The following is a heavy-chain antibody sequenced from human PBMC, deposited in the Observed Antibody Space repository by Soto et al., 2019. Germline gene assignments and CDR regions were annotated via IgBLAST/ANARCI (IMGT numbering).Heavy chain of an antibody. CDR2: ISGSGDNT. D-gene: IGHD3-16*02. CDR1: KFTFSTYA. J-gene: IGHJ3*02. V-gene: IGHV3-23*01. Sequence: EVQLLESGGGLVQRGGSLRLSCAASKFTFSTYAMTWVRQAPGKGLEWVSDISGSGDNTYYADSVKGRFTISRDNSKSTLYLQMNSLRAEDTAVYYCARDDDGRYPSNNFDMWGQGTMVTVS. CDR3: ARDDDGRYPSNNFDM.